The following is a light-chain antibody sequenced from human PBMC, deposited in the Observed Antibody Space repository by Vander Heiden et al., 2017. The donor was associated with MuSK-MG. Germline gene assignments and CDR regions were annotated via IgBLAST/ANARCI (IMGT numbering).Light chain of an antibody. V-gene: IGLV1-44*01. J-gene: IGLJ2*01. CDR3: AAWDDSLNGLV. CDR2: RNN. Sequence: QSVLTQPPSASGTPGQRGTISCSGSSSNIGSNTVNWYQQLPGTAPKLLIYRNNQRPAGVPDSFSGSKSGISASLAISGLQSEDEADYYCAAWDDSLNGLVFGGGTKLTVL. CDR1: SSNIGSNT.